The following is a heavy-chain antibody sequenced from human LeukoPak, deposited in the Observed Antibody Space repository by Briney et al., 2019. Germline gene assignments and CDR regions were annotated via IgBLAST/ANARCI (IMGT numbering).Heavy chain of an antibody. V-gene: IGHV3-48*01. CDR3: ARRLDS. CDR2: ISGSDSSI. J-gene: IGHJ4*02. Sequence: GGSLRLSCAASGFAFSSYSMDWVRQAPGKGLEWVSFISGSDSSIYYADSVKGRFTISRDNAKNALYLQMNSLRAEDTAVYYCARRLDSWGQGTLVTVSS. CDR1: GFAFSSYS.